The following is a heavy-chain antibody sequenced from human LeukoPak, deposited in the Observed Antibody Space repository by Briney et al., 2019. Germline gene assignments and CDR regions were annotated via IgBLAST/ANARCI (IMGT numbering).Heavy chain of an antibody. CDR1: GGSISSSSYY. CDR3: ARAPNYYDSSRFDP. J-gene: IGHJ5*02. V-gene: IGHV4-39*07. Sequence: SETLSLTCTVSGGSISSSSYYWGWIRQPPGKGLEWIGSIYYSGSTYYNPSLKSRVTISVDTSKNQFSLKLSSVTAADTAVYYCARAPNYYDSSRFDPWGQGTLVTVSS. D-gene: IGHD3-22*01. CDR2: IYYSGST.